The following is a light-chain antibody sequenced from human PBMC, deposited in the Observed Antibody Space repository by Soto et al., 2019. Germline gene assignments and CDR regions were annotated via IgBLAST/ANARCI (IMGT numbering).Light chain of an antibody. Sequence: QSVLTQPPSVSGAPGQRVTISCTGSSSNIGAGYDVHWYQQLPGTAPKLLIYGNSNRPSGVPDRFSGSKSGTSASLAITGLQAEDEADYYCQSYDSSLSGSDVFGTGPMVTVL. CDR2: GNS. V-gene: IGLV1-40*01. CDR3: QSYDSSLSGSDV. J-gene: IGLJ1*01. CDR1: SSNIGAGYD.